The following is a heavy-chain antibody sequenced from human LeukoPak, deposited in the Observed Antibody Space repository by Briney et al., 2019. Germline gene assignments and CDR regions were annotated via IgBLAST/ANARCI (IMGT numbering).Heavy chain of an antibody. CDR2: INHSGST. CDR3: ARGRSGYCSSTSCLSPYYYYGMDV. D-gene: IGHD2-2*01. Sequence: SETLSLTCAVYGGSFSVYYWSWIRQPPGKGLEWIGEINHSGSTNYNPSLKSRVTISVDTSKNQFSLKLSSVTAADTAVYYCARGRSGYCSSTSCLSPYYYYGMDVWGQGTTVTVSS. V-gene: IGHV4-34*01. CDR1: GGSFSVYY. J-gene: IGHJ6*02.